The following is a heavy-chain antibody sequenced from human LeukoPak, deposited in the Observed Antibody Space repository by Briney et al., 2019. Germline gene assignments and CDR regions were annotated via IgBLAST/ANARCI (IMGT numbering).Heavy chain of an antibody. CDR1: GYTFTSYG. CDR2: ISAYNGNT. D-gene: IGHD3-22*01. V-gene: IGHV1-18*01. J-gene: IGHJ2*01. Sequence: GASVKVSCKASGYTFTSYGISWVRQAPGQGLEWMGWISAYNGNTNYAQKLQGRVTMTTDTSTSTAYMELRSLRSDDTAVYYCATNMYYYDSSGYPNWYFDLWGRGTLVTVSS. CDR3: ATNMYYYDSSGYPNWYFDL.